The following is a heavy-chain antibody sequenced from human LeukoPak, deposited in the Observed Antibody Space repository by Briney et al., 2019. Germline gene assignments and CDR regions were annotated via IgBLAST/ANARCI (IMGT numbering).Heavy chain of an antibody. V-gene: IGHV3-30*18. D-gene: IGHD3-22*01. J-gene: IGHJ4*02. CDR3: AKDYYDSSGQDY. CDR1: GFTFSSYG. CDR2: ISYDGSNK. Sequence: GGSLRLSCAASGFTFSSYGMHWVRQAPGKGLEWVAVISYDGSNKYYADSVRGRFTISRDNSKNTLYLQMNSLRAEDTAVYYCAKDYYDSSGQDYWGQGTLVTVSS.